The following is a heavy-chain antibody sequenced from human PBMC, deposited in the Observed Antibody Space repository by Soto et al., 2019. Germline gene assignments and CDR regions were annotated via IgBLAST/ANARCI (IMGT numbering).Heavy chain of an antibody. J-gene: IGHJ5*02. CDR2: ISSSGSTI. CDR1: GFTFSSYE. V-gene: IGHV3-48*03. Sequence: EVQLVESGGGLVQPGGSLRLSCAASGFTFSSYEMNWVRQAPGKGLEWVSYISSSGSTIYYADSVKGRFTISRDNAKNSLYLQMNSLRAEDTAVYYCAREGLAYCGGDCYYNWFDPWGQGTLVTVSS. D-gene: IGHD2-21*02. CDR3: AREGLAYCGGDCYYNWFDP.